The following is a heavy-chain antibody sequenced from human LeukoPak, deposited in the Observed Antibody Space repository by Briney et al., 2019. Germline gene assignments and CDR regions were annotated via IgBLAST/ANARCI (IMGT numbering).Heavy chain of an antibody. Sequence: PSETLSRTCAVYGGSFSGYYWSWIRQPPGKGLEWIGEINHSGSTNYNPSLKSRVTISVDTSKNQFSLKLSSVTAADTAVYYCARFVRHCSSTSCYYYYGMDVWGKGTTVTVSS. D-gene: IGHD2-2*01. CDR3: ARFVRHCSSTSCYYYYGMDV. CDR2: INHSGST. CDR1: GGSFSGYY. J-gene: IGHJ6*04. V-gene: IGHV4-34*01.